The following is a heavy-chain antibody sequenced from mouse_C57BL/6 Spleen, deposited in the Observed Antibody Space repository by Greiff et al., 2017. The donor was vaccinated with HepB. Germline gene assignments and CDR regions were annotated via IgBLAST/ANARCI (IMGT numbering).Heavy chain of an antibody. D-gene: IGHD1-1*01. CDR3: ARSPITTVVEGWYFDV. V-gene: IGHV1-64*01. J-gene: IGHJ1*03. CDR1: GYTFTSYW. Sequence: QVQLQQPGAELVKPGASVKLSCKASGYTFTSYWMHWVKQRPGQGLEWIGMIHPNSGSTNYNEKFKSKATLTVDKSSSTAYMQLSSLTSEDSAVYYCARSPITTVVEGWYFDVLGTGTTVTVSS. CDR2: IHPNSGST.